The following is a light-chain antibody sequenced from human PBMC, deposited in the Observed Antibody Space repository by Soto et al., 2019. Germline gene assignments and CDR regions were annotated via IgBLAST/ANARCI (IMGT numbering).Light chain of an antibody. V-gene: IGLV2-8*01. J-gene: IGLJ2*01. Sequence: SALTQPPSASGSPGQSVTISCTGTSSDVGGFNFVSWYQQHPGKAPKVMIYEVTQRPSGVPDRFSGSKSGNTASLTVSGLQAEDEANYYCSSYAGSNTVVFGGGTKLTVL. CDR1: SSDVGGFNF. CDR2: EVT. CDR3: SSYAGSNTVV.